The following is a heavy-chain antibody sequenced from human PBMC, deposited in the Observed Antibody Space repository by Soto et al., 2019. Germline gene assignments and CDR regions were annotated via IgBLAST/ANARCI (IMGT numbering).Heavy chain of an antibody. V-gene: IGHV3-74*01. D-gene: IGHD3-10*01. CDR2: IDNAGTDS. J-gene: IGHJ6*04. CDR3: ARGWFGPDV. CDR1: GFTLSGRS. Sequence: EVQLVESGGGLVQPGGSLRLYCAASGFTLSGRSMHLVRQAPGKGLVWVSGIDNAGTDSTYADSVKGRFTSSRDNAKNMLYLQMNSLRVEDTAVYYCARGWFGPDVWGKGTTVTVSS.